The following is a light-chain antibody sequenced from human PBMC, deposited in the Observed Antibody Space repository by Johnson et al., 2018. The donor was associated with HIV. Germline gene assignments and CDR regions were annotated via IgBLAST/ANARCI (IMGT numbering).Light chain of an antibody. CDR3: GTWDSSLSARV. V-gene: IGLV1-51*01. CDR2: DNH. CDR1: SSNIGNNY. Sequence: HSVLTQPPSVSAAPGQKVNISCSGSSSNIGNNYVSWYQQLPGTAPKVLIYDNHKRPSGIPDRFSGSKSGTSATLGITGLQTGDEADYYCGTWDSSLSARVFGTGTKVTVL. J-gene: IGLJ1*01.